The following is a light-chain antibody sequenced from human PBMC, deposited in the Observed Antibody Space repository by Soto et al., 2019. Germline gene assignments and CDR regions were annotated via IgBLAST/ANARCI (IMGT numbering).Light chain of an antibody. J-gene: IGLJ1*01. CDR1: SSDVDDYNY. CDR3: SSYAGSSNV. V-gene: IGLV2-11*01. CDR2: DVS. Sequence: QSVLTQPRSVSGSPGQSVTISCTGTSSDVDDYNYVSWFQQHPGKAPKLMIYDVSERPSGVPDRFSGSKSGNTASLTISGLQAEDEADYYCSSYAGSSNVFGTGTKVTVL.